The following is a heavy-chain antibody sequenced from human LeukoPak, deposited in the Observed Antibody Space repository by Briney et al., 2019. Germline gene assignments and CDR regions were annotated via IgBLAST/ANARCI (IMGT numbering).Heavy chain of an antibody. CDR1: GFTFSSYA. CDR3: AKARKQWLVLGWFDP. Sequence: GASLRLSCAASGFTFSSYAMSWVRQAPGKGLEWVSAISGSGGSTYYADSVKGRFTISRDNSKNTLYLQMNSLRAEDTAAYYCAKARKQWLVLGWFDPWGQGTLVTVSS. J-gene: IGHJ5*02. D-gene: IGHD6-19*01. CDR2: ISGSGGST. V-gene: IGHV3-23*01.